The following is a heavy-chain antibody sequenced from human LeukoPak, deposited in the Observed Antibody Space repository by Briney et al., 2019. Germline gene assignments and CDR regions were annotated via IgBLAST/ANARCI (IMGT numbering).Heavy chain of an antibody. Sequence: GASVKVSCKASGGTFSSYAISWVRQAPGQGLEWMGGIIPIFGTANYAQKFQGRVTITADKSTSTAYMELSSLRAEDTAVYYCARTYYDSSGPPYMDVWGKGTTVTISS. CDR3: ARTYYDSSGPPYMDV. CDR1: GGTFSSYA. CDR2: IIPIFGTA. V-gene: IGHV1-69*06. J-gene: IGHJ6*03. D-gene: IGHD3-22*01.